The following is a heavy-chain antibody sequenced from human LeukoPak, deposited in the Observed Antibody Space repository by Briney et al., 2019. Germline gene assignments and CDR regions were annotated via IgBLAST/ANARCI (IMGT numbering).Heavy chain of an antibody. CDR1: GFNFDNYY. CDR3: VRDGSGSDFSLDY. D-gene: IGHD3-10*01. Sequence: GGSLRLSCVGSGFNFDNYYMSWVRQAPGKGLEWVADIRHDGSDVYNVDSVRGRFTISRDNAKNSVFLQTNSLKDEDTAVYYCVRDGSGSDFSLDYWGQGTLVTVSS. J-gene: IGHJ4*02. CDR2: IRHDGSDV. V-gene: IGHV3-7*04.